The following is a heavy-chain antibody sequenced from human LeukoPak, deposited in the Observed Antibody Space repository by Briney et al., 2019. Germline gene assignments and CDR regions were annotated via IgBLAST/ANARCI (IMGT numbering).Heavy chain of an antibody. J-gene: IGHJ4*02. V-gene: IGHV3-23*01. D-gene: IGHD3-10*01. CDR3: AVTTMVRGVTANDY. CDR2: ISGSGGST. CDR1: GFTFSSYA. Sequence: GESLRLSCAASGFTFSSYAMSWVRQAPGKGLEWVSAISGSGGSTYYADSVKGRFTISRDNSKNTPYLQMNSLRAEDTAVYYCAVTTMVRGVTANDYWGQGTLVTVSS.